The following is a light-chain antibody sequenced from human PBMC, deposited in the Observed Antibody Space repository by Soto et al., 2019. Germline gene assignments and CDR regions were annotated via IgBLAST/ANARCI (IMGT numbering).Light chain of an antibody. J-gene: IGLJ1*01. CDR1: SSDVGGFNF. CDR3: CSYAGSYTVV. CDR2: DVS. V-gene: IGLV2-11*01. Sequence: QSALTQPRSVSGSPGQSLTISCTGTSSDVGGFNFVSWYQQHPGKAPKLMIYDVSKRPSGVPDRFSGSKSGNTASLTISGLQAEDEADYYCCSYAGSYTVVFGTGTKLTVL.